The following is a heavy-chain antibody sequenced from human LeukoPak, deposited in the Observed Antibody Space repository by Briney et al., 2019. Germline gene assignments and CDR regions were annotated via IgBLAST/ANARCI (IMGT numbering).Heavy chain of an antibody. CDR3: ARGPERDYGGNTNWFDP. CDR2: IYTSGST. J-gene: IGHJ5*02. V-gene: IGHV4-4*07. D-gene: IGHD4-23*01. CDR1: GDSVSTYH. Sequence: PSETLSLTCTVYGDSVSTYHWNWIRQPPGKGLEWIGRIYTSGSTNYNPSLKSRVTMSVDTSKNQFSLKLSSVTAADTAVYYCARGPERDYGGNTNWFDPWGQGTLVTVSS.